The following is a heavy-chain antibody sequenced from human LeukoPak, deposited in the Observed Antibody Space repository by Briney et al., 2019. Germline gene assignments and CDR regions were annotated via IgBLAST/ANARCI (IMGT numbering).Heavy chain of an antibody. CDR2: IRSTAYGGTI. J-gene: IGHJ4*02. V-gene: IGHV3-49*04. CDR1: GFTFDDYG. CDR3: TRVRVVGGTIVDY. D-gene: IGHD1-26*01. Sequence: GGSLRLSCAASGFTFDDYGMNWVRQAPGKGPDWVGFIRSTAYGGTILNDASVKGRFTISRDDSKSIAYLQMNSLTTEDTAVYYCTRVRVVGGTIVDYWGQGTLVTVSS.